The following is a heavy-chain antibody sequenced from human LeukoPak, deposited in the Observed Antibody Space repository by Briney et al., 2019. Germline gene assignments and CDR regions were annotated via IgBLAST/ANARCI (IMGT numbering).Heavy chain of an antibody. J-gene: IGHJ4*02. CDR2: IKQDGSEK. Sequence: PGGSLRLSCAASGFTFSNYWMNWGRQAPGMGLEWVANIKQDGSEKYYVDSVKGRFTISRDNAKNSLYLQMNSLRAEDTAVYYCATMSGESMIVLAVFDYWGQGTLVTVSS. CDR3: ATMSGESMIVLAVFDY. CDR1: GFTFSNYW. V-gene: IGHV3-7*01. D-gene: IGHD3-22*01.